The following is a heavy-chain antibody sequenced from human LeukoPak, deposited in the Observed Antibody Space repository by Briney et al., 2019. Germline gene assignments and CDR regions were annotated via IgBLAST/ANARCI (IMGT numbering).Heavy chain of an antibody. CDR1: EGSFNSYP. D-gene: IGHD1-7*01. Sequence: SVKVSCKASEGSFNSYPLSWVRQAPGQGLEWMGRIIPIISITDYAQKFQGRITITADKSTYTVYMELNSLGSDDTAVYYCAREPGFVNYWGQGTLVTVSS. CDR3: AREPGFVNY. J-gene: IGHJ1*01. CDR2: IIPIISIT. V-gene: IGHV1-69*04.